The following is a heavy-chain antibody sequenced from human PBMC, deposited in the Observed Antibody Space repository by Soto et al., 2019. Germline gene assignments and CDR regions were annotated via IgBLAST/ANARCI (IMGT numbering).Heavy chain of an antibody. CDR3: ARSIAVAGTDYYYGMDV. D-gene: IGHD6-19*01. Sequence: PGESLKISCKGSGYSFTSYWISWVRQMPGKGLEWMGRIDPSDSYTNYSPSFQGHVTISADKPISTAYLQWSSLKASDTAMYYCARSIAVAGTDYYYGMDVWGQGTTVTVSS. CDR2: IDPSDSYT. V-gene: IGHV5-10-1*01. J-gene: IGHJ6*02. CDR1: GYSFTSYW.